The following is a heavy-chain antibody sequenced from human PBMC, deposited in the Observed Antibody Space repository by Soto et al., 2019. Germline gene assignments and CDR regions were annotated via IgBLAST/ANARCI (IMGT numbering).Heavy chain of an antibody. V-gene: IGHV3-23*01. D-gene: IGHD2-8*01. J-gene: IGHJ4*02. CDR1: GCTFSNYA. CDR2: ISGSGGST. Sequence: GGSLRLSCAAAGCTFSNYAMSWVRQAPGKGLEWVSAISGSGGSTYYADSVKGRFAISRDNSKNTLYLQMNSLRAEDTAVYYCASRPQRYCTNGVCFDFDSWGQGTLVTVSS. CDR3: ASRPQRYCTNGVCFDFDS.